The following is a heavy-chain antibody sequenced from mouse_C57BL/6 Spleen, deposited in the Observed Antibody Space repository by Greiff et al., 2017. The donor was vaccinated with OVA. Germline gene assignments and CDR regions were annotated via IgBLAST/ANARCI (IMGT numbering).Heavy chain of an antibody. J-gene: IGHJ4*01. Sequence: EVKLVESEGGLVQPGSSMKLSCTASGFTFSDYYMAWVRQVPEKGLEWVANINYDGSSTYYLDSLKSRFIISRDNAKNILYLQMSSLKSEDTATYYCAREVDAMDYWGQGTSVTVSS. D-gene: IGHD1-1*01. V-gene: IGHV5-16*01. CDR2: INYDGSST. CDR1: GFTFSDYY. CDR3: AREVDAMDY.